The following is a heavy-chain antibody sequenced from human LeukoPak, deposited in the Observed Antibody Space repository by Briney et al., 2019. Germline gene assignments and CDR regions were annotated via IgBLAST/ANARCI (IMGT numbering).Heavy chain of an antibody. Sequence: VASVKVSCKASGYTFTGYYMHWVRQAPGQGLEWMGWINPNSGGTNYAQKFQGRVTMTRDTSISTAYMELSRLRSDDTAVYYCARGASYGSGSCVDYWGQGTLVTVSS. V-gene: IGHV1-2*02. CDR3: ARGASYGSGSCVDY. D-gene: IGHD3-10*01. CDR1: GYTFTGYY. CDR2: INPNSGGT. J-gene: IGHJ4*02.